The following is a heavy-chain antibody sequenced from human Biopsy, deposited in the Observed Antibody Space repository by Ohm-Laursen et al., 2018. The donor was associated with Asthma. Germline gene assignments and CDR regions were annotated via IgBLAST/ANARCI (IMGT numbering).Heavy chain of an antibody. D-gene: IGHD2-2*01. V-gene: IGHV1-69*13. Sequence: SVKVSCKSLGGTFNTYVIGRVRQAPGHGLGWMGGINSVFGTTTYPQKFQDRVTITADDSTSTVYMELSSLRSEDTAVYYCARKAGSCISRTCYSLDFWGQGTLVTVSS. J-gene: IGHJ4*02. CDR2: INSVFGTT. CDR3: ARKAGSCISRTCYSLDF. CDR1: GGTFNTYV.